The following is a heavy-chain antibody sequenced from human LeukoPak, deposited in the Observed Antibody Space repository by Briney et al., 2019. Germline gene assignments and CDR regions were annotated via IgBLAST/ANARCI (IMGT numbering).Heavy chain of an antibody. CDR2: IRYDGSNT. D-gene: IGHD3-10*01. CDR1: GFTFSTSG. J-gene: IGHJ4*02. Sequence: GGSLRLSCAASGFTFSTSGMHWVRQAPGKGLEWVAIIRYDGSNTYYADSVKGRFTISRDNSKNTVFLQMNSLRGEDAALYYCASDGRRSGSYSNYCDHWGQGTLVTVS. V-gene: IGHV3-30*02. CDR3: ASDGRRSGSYSNYCDH.